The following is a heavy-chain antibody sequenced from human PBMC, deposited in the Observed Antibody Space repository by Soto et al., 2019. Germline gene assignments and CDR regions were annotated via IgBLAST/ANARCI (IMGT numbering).Heavy chain of an antibody. D-gene: IGHD2-21*01. Sequence: EVQLVESGGGLVQPGGSLRLSCAASGFTFSTYWMHWVRQAPGKGLLLVSRINSDGRSTDYADSVKGRFTISRDNAKNTLYLHMTSLRAEDTAVYYCVRGVNPFDIWGQGTMVTVSS. CDR1: GFTFSTYW. CDR2: INSDGRST. J-gene: IGHJ3*02. CDR3: VRGVNPFDI. V-gene: IGHV3-74*01.